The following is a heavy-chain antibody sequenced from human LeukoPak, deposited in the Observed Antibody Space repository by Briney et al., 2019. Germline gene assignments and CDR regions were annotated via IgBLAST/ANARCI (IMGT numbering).Heavy chain of an antibody. J-gene: IGHJ4*02. Sequence: GASVKVSCKASGYTYSHYGISWVRQAPGQGLEWMGWMSGYNGDTFYAQKFQDRVALTTDTSTSTAYMELRSLRSDDTAVYYCARKWLVNGFDYWGQGTLVTVSS. CDR1: GYTYSHYG. V-gene: IGHV1-18*01. D-gene: IGHD6-19*01. CDR2: MSGYNGDT. CDR3: ARKWLVNGFDY.